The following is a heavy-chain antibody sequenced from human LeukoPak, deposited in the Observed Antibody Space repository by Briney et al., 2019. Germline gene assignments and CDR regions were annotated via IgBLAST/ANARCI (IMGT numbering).Heavy chain of an antibody. D-gene: IGHD4-11*01. CDR1: GGSISSNSYY. CDR3: VRDDYTRFDP. Sequence: SETLSLTCTVSGGSISSNSYYWSWIWQPAGKGLEWIGRIYTSGNTNYNPSLKSRVTISVDTSKNQFSLKLSSVTAADTAVYYCVRDDYTRFDPWGQGTLVTVSS. CDR2: IYTSGNT. V-gene: IGHV4-61*02. J-gene: IGHJ5*02.